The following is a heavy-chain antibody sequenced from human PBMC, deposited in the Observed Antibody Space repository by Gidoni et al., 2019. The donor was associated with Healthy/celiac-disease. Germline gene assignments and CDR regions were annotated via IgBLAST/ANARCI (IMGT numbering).Heavy chain of an antibody. CDR2: IGTAGDT. J-gene: IGHJ3*02. V-gene: IGHV3-13*01. D-gene: IGHD6-13*01. CDR1: GFPFSSYD. CDR3: ARAAAGLDAFDI. Sequence: EVQLVESGGGLVQPGGSLRLSCAASGFPFSSYDMHWVRQATGKGLEWVSAIGTAGDTYYPGSVKGRFTISRENAKNSLYLQMNSLRAGDTAVYYCARAAAGLDAFDIWGQGTMVTVSS.